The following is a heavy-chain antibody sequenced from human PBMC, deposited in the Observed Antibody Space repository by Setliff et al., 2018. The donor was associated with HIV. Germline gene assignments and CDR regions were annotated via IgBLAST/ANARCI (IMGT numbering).Heavy chain of an antibody. D-gene: IGHD6-19*01. CDR1: GGSISSSSYY. CDR3: ARLSKSIAVAGLDY. V-gene: IGHV4-39*01. J-gene: IGHJ4*02. Sequence: TSETLSLTCTVSGGSISSSSYYWGWIRQPPGKGLEWIGSIYYSGSTYYNPSLKSRVTISVDTSKNQFSLKLSSVTAADTAAYYCARLSKSIAVAGLDYWGQGTLVTVSS. CDR2: IYYSGST.